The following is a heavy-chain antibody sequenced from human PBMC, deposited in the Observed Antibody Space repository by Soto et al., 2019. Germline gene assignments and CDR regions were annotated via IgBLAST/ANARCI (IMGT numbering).Heavy chain of an antibody. CDR2: MNPNSGNT. V-gene: IGHV1-8*01. CDR3: ARGRKVKWLRGGGNDY. J-gene: IGHJ4*02. CDR1: GYTFTSYD. D-gene: IGHD5-12*01. Sequence: QVQLVQSGAEVKKPGASVKVSCKASGYTFTSYDINWVRQATGQGLEWMGWMNPNSGNTGYAQKFQGRVTRTRNTSVSTAYMELSSLRSEDAAVYYCARGRKVKWLRGGGNDYWGQGTLVTVSS.